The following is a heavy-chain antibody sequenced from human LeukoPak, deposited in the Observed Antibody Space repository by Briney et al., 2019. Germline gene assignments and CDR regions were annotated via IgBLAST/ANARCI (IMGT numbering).Heavy chain of an antibody. Sequence: SETLSLTCTVSGGSISSYYWSWIRQPPGKGLEWIGYIYYSGSTNYNPSLKSRVTISVDTSKNQFSLKLSSVTAADTAVYYCARAHHIVVVTAIWFIDYWGQGTLVTVSS. V-gene: IGHV4-59*01. CDR1: GGSISSYY. D-gene: IGHD2-21*02. CDR3: ARAHHIVVVTAIWFIDY. CDR2: IYYSGST. J-gene: IGHJ4*02.